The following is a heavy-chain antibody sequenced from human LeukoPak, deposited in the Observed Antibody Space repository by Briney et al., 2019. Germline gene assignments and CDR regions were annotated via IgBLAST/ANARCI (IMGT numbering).Heavy chain of an antibody. CDR2: IYTSGST. J-gene: IGHJ3*02. CDR3: AREAPSSSWYGAFDI. CDR1: GGSISSYY. D-gene: IGHD6-13*01. V-gene: IGHV4-4*07. Sequence: PSETLSLTCTVSGGSISSYYWSWIRQPAGKGLEWIGRIYTSGSTNYDPSLKSRVTISVDTSKNQFSLKLSSVTAADTAVYYCAREAPSSSWYGAFDIWGQGTMVTVSS.